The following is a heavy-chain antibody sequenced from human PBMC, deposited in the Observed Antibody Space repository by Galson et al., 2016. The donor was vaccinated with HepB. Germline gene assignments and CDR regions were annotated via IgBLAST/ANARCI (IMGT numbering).Heavy chain of an antibody. D-gene: IGHD2-15*01. Sequence: SLRLSCAASGFTFSNYAMSWSRQAPGKGLQWVSVIFRGGSKYYADSVKGRFTISRDNSKNTLHLQMNSLRAEDTAVYYCARDQAPLPGDYWVQGTLVTVSS. CDR1: GFTFSNYA. J-gene: IGHJ4*02. CDR3: ARDQAPLPGDY. CDR2: IFRGGSK. V-gene: IGHV3-53*01.